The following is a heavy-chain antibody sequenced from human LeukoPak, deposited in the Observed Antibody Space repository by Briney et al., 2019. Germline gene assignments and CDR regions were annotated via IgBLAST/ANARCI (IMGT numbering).Heavy chain of an antibody. Sequence: ASVKVSCKASGYTFTSYGISWVRQAPGQGLEWMGWISAYNGNTNYAQKLQGRVTMTTDTSTSTAYMELRSLRSDDTAVYYCARDGITFGGVIVPYNWFGPWGQGTLVTVSS. V-gene: IGHV1-18*01. CDR1: GYTFTSYG. CDR2: ISAYNGNT. CDR3: ARDGITFGGVIVPYNWFGP. D-gene: IGHD3-16*02. J-gene: IGHJ5*02.